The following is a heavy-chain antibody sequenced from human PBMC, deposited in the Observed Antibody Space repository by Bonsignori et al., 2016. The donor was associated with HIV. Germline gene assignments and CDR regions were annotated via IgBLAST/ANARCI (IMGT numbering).Heavy chain of an antibody. J-gene: IGHJ1*01. Sequence: EVQLVESGGGLVQPGRSLRLFCAASGFTFDDYAMHWVRQVPGKGLEWVSHISWNSGRETYAESVKGRFTISRDNAKSSLYLQMNTLRVEDTAFYYCAKGGERFIQHW. CDR1: GFTFDDYA. CDR3: AKGGERFIQH. V-gene: IGHV3-9*01. CDR2: ISWNSGRE. D-gene: IGHD2-21*01.